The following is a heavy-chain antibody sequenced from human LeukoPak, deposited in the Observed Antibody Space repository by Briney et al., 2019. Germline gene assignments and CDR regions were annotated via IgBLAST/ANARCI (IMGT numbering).Heavy chain of an antibody. D-gene: IGHD2-2*01. CDR3: ARPGRYCSSTSCYPYYFDY. CDR2: IYYSGIT. J-gene: IGHJ4*02. Sequence: SETLSLTCTVSGGSISSSSYYWGWIRQPPGKGLEWIGSIYYSGITYYNPSLKSRVTISVDTSKNQFSLKLSSVTAADTAVYYCARPGRYCSSTSCYPYYFDYWGQGTLVTVSS. CDR1: GGSISSSSYY. V-gene: IGHV4-39*01.